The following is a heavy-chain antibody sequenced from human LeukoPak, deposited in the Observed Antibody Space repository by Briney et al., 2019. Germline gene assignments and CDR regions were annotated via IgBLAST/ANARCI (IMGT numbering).Heavy chain of an antibody. V-gene: IGHV3-21*01. J-gene: IGHJ6*02. D-gene: IGHD3-3*01. CDR2: ISSSSSYI. Sequence: GGSLRLSCAASGFTVSSYSMNWVRQAPGKGLEWVSSISSSSSYIYYADSVKGRFTISRDNAKNSLYLQMNSLRAEDTAVYYCASTPQSYDFWSGYYLYGMDVWGQGTTVTVSS. CDR3: ASTPQSYDFWSGYYLYGMDV. CDR1: GFTVSSYS.